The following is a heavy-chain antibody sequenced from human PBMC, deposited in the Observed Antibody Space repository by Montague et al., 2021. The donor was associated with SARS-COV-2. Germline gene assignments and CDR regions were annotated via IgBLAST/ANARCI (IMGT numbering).Heavy chain of an antibody. J-gene: IGHJ3*02. Sequence: SETLSLTCVVSGDSISTDNWWTWVRLPPGKGLEWVGEIYHTGSTKYKPSLKSRVSMSVDKSWNQFSLRLNSVTAADTAVYYCARGRRPVVVPGAGPAGRAFDIWGQGTMVTVSS. CDR1: GDSISTDNW. CDR3: ARGRRPVVVPGAGPAGRAFDI. D-gene: IGHD2-2*01. CDR2: IYHTGST. V-gene: IGHV4-4*02.